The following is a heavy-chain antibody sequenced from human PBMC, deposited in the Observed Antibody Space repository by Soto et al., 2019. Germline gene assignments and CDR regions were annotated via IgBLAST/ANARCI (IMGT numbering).Heavy chain of an antibody. CDR2: ISKSGDVT. J-gene: IGHJ4*02. CDR3: ANAPNWNYESGYFDF. Sequence: GGSLRLSCAASGFIFTSYAMSWVRQAPGKGLEWVSTISKSGDVTYYADSVKGRFTISRDNSKSTLYLQMNSLRVDDTAVYYCANAPNWNYESGYFDFWGQGTLVTVSS. D-gene: IGHD1-7*01. V-gene: IGHV3-23*01. CDR1: GFIFTSYA.